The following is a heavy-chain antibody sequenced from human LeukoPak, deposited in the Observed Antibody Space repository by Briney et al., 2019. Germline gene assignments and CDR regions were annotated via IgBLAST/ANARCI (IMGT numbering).Heavy chain of an antibody. CDR3: AKDRRIAAAGKYGMDV. V-gene: IGHV3-48*04. Sequence: PGGSLRLSCAASGFTLSNYAMSWVRQAPGKGLEWVSYISSSSSTIYYADSVKGRFTISRDNAKNSLYLQMNSLRPEDTALYYCAKDRRIAAAGKYGMDVWGQGTSVTVSS. D-gene: IGHD6-13*01. CDR2: ISSSSSTI. J-gene: IGHJ6*02. CDR1: GFTLSNYA.